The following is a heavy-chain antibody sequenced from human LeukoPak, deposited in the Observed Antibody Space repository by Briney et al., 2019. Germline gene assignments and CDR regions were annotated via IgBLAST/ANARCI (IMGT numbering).Heavy chain of an antibody. D-gene: IGHD3-22*01. V-gene: IGHV1-69*06. CDR1: GGTFSSYA. CDR2: IIPIFGTA. Sequence: ASVKVSCKASGGTFSSYAISWVRQAPGHGLEWMGGIIPIFGTANYAQKFQGRVTITADKSTSTAYMELSSLRSEDTAVYYCASHYYDSSGDSDYWGQGTLVTVSS. J-gene: IGHJ4*02. CDR3: ASHYYDSSGDSDY.